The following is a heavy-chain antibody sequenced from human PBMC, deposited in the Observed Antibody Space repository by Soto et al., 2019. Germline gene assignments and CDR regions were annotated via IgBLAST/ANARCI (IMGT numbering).Heavy chain of an antibody. J-gene: IGHJ4*02. CDR1: GGSFSGYY. D-gene: IGHD3-10*02. CDR3: ATCSPCPGTSSHPLDY. CDR2: INHSGST. V-gene: IGHV4-34*01. Sequence: PSETLSLTCAVYGGSFSGYYWSWIRQPPGKGLEWIGEINHSGSTNYNPSLKSRVTISRDTSKNTLYLQMNTLRAEDTAVYYCATCSPCPGTSSHPLDYWGQGTQVTVSS.